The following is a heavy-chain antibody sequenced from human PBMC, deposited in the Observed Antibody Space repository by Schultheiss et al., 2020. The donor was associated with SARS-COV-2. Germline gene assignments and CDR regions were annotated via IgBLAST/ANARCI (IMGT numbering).Heavy chain of an antibody. CDR2: ISSSSSYI. CDR3: ARDPSSSWYLDWFDP. CDR1: GFTFSSYS. J-gene: IGHJ5*02. D-gene: IGHD6-13*01. Sequence: GESLKISCAASGFTFSSYSMNWVRQAPGKGLEWVSSISSSSSYIYYADSVKGRFTISRDNAKNSLYLQMNSLRAEDTAVYYCARDPSSSWYLDWFDPWGQGTLVTVSS. V-gene: IGHV3-21*01.